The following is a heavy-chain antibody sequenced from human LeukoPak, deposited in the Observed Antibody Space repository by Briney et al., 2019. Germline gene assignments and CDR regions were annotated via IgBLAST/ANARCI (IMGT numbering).Heavy chain of an antibody. CDR1: GFTFRSYA. J-gene: IGHJ6*03. Sequence: PGGSLRLSCAASGFTFRSYAMSWVRQAPGKGLEWVSIISGSGTNTYYADSVKGRFTISRDNSQNTLYLQMNSLRAEDTAVYYCVTLNGGSYYYYMDVWGKGTTVTVSS. CDR2: ISGSGTNT. CDR3: VTLNGGSYYYYMDV. D-gene: IGHD1-26*01. V-gene: IGHV3-23*01.